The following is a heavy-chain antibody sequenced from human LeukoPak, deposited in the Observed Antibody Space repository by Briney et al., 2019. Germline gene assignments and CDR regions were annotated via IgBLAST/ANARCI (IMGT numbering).Heavy chain of an antibody. V-gene: IGHV4-59*13. CDR2: IFYTGST. J-gene: IGHJ5*02. CDR3: ARASGGYYNNWFDP. D-gene: IGHD3-22*01. CDR1: GGSLSTYY. Sequence: SETLSLTCTVSGGSLSTYYWSWIRQPPGKGLEWMGYIFYTGSTNYNPSLKSRVTISVDTSKNLFSPKLSSVTAADTAIYYCARASGGYYNNWFDPWGQGTLVTVSS.